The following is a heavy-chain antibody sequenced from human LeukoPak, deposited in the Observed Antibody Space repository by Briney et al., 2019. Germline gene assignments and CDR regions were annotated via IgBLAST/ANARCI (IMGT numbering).Heavy chain of an antibody. CDR1: GGSISSYY. V-gene: IGHV4-59*05. CDR2: IYYSGST. Sequence: SETLSLTCTVSGGSISSYYWSWIRQPPGKGLEWIGSIYYSGSTYYNPSLKSRVTISVDTSKNQFSLKLSSVTAADTAVYYCARYYYDSSPTWGQGTLVTVSS. CDR3: ARYYYDSSPT. D-gene: IGHD3-22*01. J-gene: IGHJ5*02.